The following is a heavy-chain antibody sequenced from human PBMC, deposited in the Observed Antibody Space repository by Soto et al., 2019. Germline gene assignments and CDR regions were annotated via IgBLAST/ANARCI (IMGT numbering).Heavy chain of an antibody. D-gene: IGHD6-13*01. Sequence: GGSLRLSCAASGFTFSSYLMSWVRQSPGKGLEWVANIKQDGSEKYYVDSVKGRFTISRDNAKNSLYLQMNSLRAEDTAVYYCARDRGYSSFDYFDYWGQGTLVTVSS. CDR3: ARDRGYSSFDYFDY. CDR2: IKQDGSEK. V-gene: IGHV3-7*01. CDR1: GFTFSSYL. J-gene: IGHJ4*02.